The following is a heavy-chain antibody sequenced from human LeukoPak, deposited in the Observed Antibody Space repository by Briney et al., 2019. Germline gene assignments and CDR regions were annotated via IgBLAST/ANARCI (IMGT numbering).Heavy chain of an antibody. Sequence: GSNRYYADSVKGRFTISRDNSKNTLYLQMNSLRAEDTAVYYCAKDWSYYGSGSYYMDVWGKGTTVTISS. V-gene: IGHV3-30*02. D-gene: IGHD3-10*01. CDR2: GSNR. CDR3: AKDWSYYGSGSYYMDV. J-gene: IGHJ6*03.